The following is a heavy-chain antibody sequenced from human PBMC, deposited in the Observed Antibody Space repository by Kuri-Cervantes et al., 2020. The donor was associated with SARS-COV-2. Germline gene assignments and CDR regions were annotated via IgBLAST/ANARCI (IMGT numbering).Heavy chain of an antibody. V-gene: IGHV1-2*02. CDR3: ARVPKIGHCSSTSCSGHAFDI. Sequence: ASVKVSCKASGYTFTGYYMHWVRQAPGQGLEWMGWINPNSGGTNYARKFQGRVTMTRDTSISTAYMELSRLRPDDTAVYYCARVPKIGHCSSTSCSGHAFDIWGQGTMVTVSS. D-gene: IGHD2-2*01. CDR1: GYTFTGYY. CDR2: INPNSGGT. J-gene: IGHJ3*02.